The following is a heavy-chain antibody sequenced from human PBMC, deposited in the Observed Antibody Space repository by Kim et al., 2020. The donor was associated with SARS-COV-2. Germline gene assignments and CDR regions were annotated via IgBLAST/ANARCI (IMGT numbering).Heavy chain of an antibody. Sequence: GGSLRLSCAASGFTFSSYGMHWVRQAPGKGLEWVAVIWYDGSNKYYADSVKGRFTISRDNSKNTLYLQMNSLRAEDTAVYYCAREGYSSGWYSDYWGQGTLVTVSS. CDR2: IWYDGSNK. J-gene: IGHJ4*02. CDR3: AREGYSSGWYSDY. V-gene: IGHV3-33*01. CDR1: GFTFSSYG. D-gene: IGHD6-19*01.